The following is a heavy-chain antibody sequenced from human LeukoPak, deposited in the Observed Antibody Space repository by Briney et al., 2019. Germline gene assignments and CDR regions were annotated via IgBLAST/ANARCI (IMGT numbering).Heavy chain of an antibody. D-gene: IGHD6-19*01. Sequence: SETLSLTCTVSGDSISTYYWSWIRQPPGKGLEWIGYIYYSGSTNYNPSLKSRVTISVDTSKNQFSLKLSSVTAADTAVYYCARLDLYSSGWLETWGQGTLVTVSS. CDR3: ARLDLYSSGWLET. CDR2: IYYSGST. CDR1: GDSISTYY. V-gene: IGHV4-59*08. J-gene: IGHJ5*02.